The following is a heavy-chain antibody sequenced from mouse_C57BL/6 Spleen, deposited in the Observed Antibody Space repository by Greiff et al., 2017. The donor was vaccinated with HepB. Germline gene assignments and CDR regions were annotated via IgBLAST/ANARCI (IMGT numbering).Heavy chain of an antibody. CDR2: ISSGSSTI. Sequence: VQLKESGGGLVKPGGSLKLSCAASGFTFSDYGMHWVRQAPEKGLEWVAYISSGSSTIYYADTVKGRFTISRDNAKNTLFLQMTSLRSEDTAMYYCARWDGYCYFDVWGTVTTVTVSS. V-gene: IGHV5-17*01. CDR3: ARWDGYCYFDV. D-gene: IGHD4-1*01. CDR1: GFTFSDYG. J-gene: IGHJ1*03.